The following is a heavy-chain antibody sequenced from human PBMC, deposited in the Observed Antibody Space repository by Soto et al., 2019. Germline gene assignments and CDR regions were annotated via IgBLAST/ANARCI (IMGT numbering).Heavy chain of an antibody. J-gene: IGHJ4*02. CDR2: ISATGGST. V-gene: IGHV3-23*01. Sequence: GGSLRLSCAASGFTFNNYAMNWVRQAPGKGLEWVATISATGGSTYYADSVKGRFTISRDNSKNTLYLQMNGLRVEDTAVYYCQKDRLAGNFDYWGQXTQVTVSS. CDR1: GFTFNNYA. CDR3: QKDRLAGNFDY.